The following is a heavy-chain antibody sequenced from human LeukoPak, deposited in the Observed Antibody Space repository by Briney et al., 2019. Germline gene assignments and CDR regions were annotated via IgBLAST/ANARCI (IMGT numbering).Heavy chain of an antibody. D-gene: IGHD1-26*01. V-gene: IGHV7-4-1*02. J-gene: IGHJ5*02. CDR3: ARDGSYSPRCWFDP. Sequence: QAXGQGLEWXGWINTNTGNPTYAQGFTGRFVFSLDTSVSTAYLQISSLKAEVTAVYYCARDGSYSPRCWFDPWGQGTLVTVSS. CDR2: INTNTGNP.